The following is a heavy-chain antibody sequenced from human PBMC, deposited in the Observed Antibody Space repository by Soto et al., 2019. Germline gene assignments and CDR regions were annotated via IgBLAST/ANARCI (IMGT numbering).Heavy chain of an antibody. J-gene: IGHJ4*02. Sequence: GGSLRLSCVASGFTFSSYSMVWVRQAPGKGLEWVSYIFVTGGTIYYADSVKGRFTVSRDNAKNSLFLLMSSLRAEDTAVYYCARDKDWAFDYWGQGTLVTAPQ. CDR2: IFVTGGTI. V-gene: IGHV3-48*03. CDR1: GFTFSSYS. CDR3: ARDKDWAFDY. D-gene: IGHD3-9*01.